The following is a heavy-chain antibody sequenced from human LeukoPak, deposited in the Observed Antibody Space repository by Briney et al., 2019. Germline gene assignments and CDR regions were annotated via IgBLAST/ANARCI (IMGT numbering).Heavy chain of an antibody. V-gene: IGHV1-18*01. CDR2: ISAYNGKT. CDR3: AREIPYTSTWDDAFDI. D-gene: IGHD6-13*01. CDR1: GYTFTSYG. Sequence: ASVKVSSKASGYTFTSYGLTWVRQAPGQGLEWMAWISAYNGKTNCAQKLQGRVTMTTDTSTSTAYMELRSLTSDDTAVYYCAREIPYTSTWDDAFDIWGQGTMVTVSS. J-gene: IGHJ3*02.